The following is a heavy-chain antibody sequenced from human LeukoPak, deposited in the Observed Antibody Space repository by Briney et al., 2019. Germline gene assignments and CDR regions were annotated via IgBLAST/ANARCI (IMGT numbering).Heavy chain of an antibody. CDR1: GSTFSSCS. CDR2: ISSSSSTI. CDR3: ARMGTTGIDFDY. J-gene: IGHJ4*02. Sequence: GGSLRLSCAASGSTFSSCSMTWVRQAPGKGLEWVSYISSSSSTIYYADSVKGRFNISRDNAKNSLCLQMNSLRDEDTAVYYCARMGTTGIDFDYWGPGTLVTVSS. V-gene: IGHV3-48*02. D-gene: IGHD1-14*01.